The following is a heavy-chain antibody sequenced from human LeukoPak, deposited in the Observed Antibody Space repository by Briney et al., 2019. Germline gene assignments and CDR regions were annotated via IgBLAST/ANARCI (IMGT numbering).Heavy chain of an antibody. CDR2: ISSSGSTI. D-gene: IGHD1-26*01. J-gene: IGHJ4*02. CDR3: AKDSGSYFFDY. V-gene: IGHV3-48*03. CDR1: GFTFSSYE. Sequence: GGSLRLSCAASGFTFSSYEMNWVRQAPGKGLEWVSYISSSGSTIYYADSVKGRFTISRDNSKNTLYLQMSSLRAEDTAVYYCAKDSGSYFFDYWGQGTLVTVSS.